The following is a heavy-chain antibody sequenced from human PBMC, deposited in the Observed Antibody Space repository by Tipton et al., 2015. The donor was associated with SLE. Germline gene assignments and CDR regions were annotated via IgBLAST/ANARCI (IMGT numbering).Heavy chain of an antibody. J-gene: IGHJ4*02. Sequence: GSLRLSCAASGFTLSSYWMSWVRQAPGKGLEWVANIKQDGSEKYYVDSVKGRFTISRDNAKNSLYLQMNSLRAEDTAVYYCARDAVNVLRFLEWLHYFDYWGQGTLVTVSS. D-gene: IGHD3-3*01. V-gene: IGHV3-7*03. CDR1: GFTLSSYW. CDR3: ARDAVNVLRFLEWLHYFDY. CDR2: IKQDGSEK.